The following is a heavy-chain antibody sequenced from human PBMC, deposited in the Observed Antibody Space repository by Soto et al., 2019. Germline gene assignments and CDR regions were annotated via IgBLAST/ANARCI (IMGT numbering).Heavy chain of an antibody. CDR3: ARDTLTYYYDSSGQAFDY. CDR2: ISYDGSNK. J-gene: IGHJ4*02. CDR1: GFTFSSYA. V-gene: IGHV3-30-3*01. Sequence: QVQLVESGGGVVQPGRSLRLSCAASGFTFSSYAMHRVRQAPGKGLEWVAVISYDGSNKYYADSVKGRFTISRDNSKNTLYLQMNSLRAEDTAVYYCARDTLTYYYDSSGQAFDYWGQGTLVTVSS. D-gene: IGHD3-22*01.